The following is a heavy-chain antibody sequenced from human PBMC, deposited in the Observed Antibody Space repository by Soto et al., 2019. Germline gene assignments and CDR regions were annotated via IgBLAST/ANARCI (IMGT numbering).Heavy chain of an antibody. Sequence: QVQLVESGGGVVQPGRSLRLSCAASGFTFSSYGMHGDRQAPGKGLECVAVISYDGSNKYYADSVKGRFTISRDNSKNTLYLQMNSLRAEDTAVYYCAKGGIAADSYFDYWGQGTLVTVSS. CDR2: ISYDGSNK. CDR1: GFTFSSYG. V-gene: IGHV3-30*18. J-gene: IGHJ4*02. CDR3: AKGGIAADSYFDY. D-gene: IGHD6-13*01.